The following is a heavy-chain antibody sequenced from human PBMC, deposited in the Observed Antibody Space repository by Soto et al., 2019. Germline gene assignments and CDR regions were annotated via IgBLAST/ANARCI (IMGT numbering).Heavy chain of an antibody. V-gene: IGHV4-30-4*01. Sequence: QVQLQESGPGLVNPSQTLSLTCTVSGDSVSSGDHYWRWIRQPPGKGLEWIGYIYSRGYTYYNPSLKSRVIISLDASKDQLSLKLSSVTAADTAVYYCARGAGDSRGYSGGHLDYWGQGTLVIVSS. CDR2: IYSRGYT. CDR1: GDSVSSGDHY. CDR3: ARGAGDSRGYSGGHLDY. J-gene: IGHJ4*02. D-gene: IGHD3-22*01.